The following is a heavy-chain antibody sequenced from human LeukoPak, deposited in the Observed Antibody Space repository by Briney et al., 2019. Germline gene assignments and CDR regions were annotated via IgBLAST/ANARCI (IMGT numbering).Heavy chain of an antibody. CDR2: IYSGGST. CDR1: GFTVSSNY. D-gene: IGHD6-19*01. Sequence: TGGSLRLSRAASGFTVSSNYMSWVRQAPGKGLEWVSVIYSGGSTYYADSVKGRFTISRDNSKNTLYLQMNSLRAEDTAVYYCAREAGTGDYYYGMDVWGQGTTVTVSS. J-gene: IGHJ6*02. CDR3: AREAGTGDYYYGMDV. V-gene: IGHV3-53*05.